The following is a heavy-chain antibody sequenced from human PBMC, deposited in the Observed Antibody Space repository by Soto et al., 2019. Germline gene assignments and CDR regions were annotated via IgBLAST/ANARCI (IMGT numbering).Heavy chain of an antibody. CDR2: ISYDGSNK. CDR3: AGQRGSSGWSLI. V-gene: IGHV3-30-3*01. J-gene: IGHJ4*02. Sequence: GGSLRLSCAASGFTFSSYAMHWVRQAPGKGLEWVAVISYDGSNKYYADSVKGRFTISRDNSKNTLYLQMNSLRAEDTAVYYCAGQRGSSGWSLIWGQGTLVTVSS. CDR1: GFTFSSYA. D-gene: IGHD6-19*01.